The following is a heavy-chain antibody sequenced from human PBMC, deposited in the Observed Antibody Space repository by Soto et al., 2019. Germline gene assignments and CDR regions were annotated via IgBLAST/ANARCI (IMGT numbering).Heavy chain of an antibody. CDR3: ARSEMTYNWND. Sequence: EVQLLESGGGLVQPGGSLRLSCVVSGFTFSNYGMSWVRQAPGKGLEWVSSISGSGEMTHYAESVKGRFTISRDNSKNTLYLQMESLRAEDTALYYCARSEMTYNWNDWGQGTLVTVSS. CDR2: ISGSGEMT. J-gene: IGHJ4*02. D-gene: IGHD1-1*01. CDR1: GFTFSNYG. V-gene: IGHV3-23*01.